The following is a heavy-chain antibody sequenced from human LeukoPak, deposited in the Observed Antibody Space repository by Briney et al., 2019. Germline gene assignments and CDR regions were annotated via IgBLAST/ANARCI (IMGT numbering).Heavy chain of an antibody. Sequence: SETLSLTCAVYGGSFSGYYWSWIRQPPGKGLEWIGEINHSGSTNYNPSLKSRVTISVDTSKNQFSLKLSSVTAADTAAYYCARARGRFFDYWGQGTLVTVSS. J-gene: IGHJ4*02. CDR3: ARARGRFFDY. CDR2: INHSGST. CDR1: GGSFSGYY. V-gene: IGHV4-34*01.